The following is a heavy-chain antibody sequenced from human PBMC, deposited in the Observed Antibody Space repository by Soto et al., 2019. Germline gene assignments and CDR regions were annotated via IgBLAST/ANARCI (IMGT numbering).Heavy chain of an antibody. V-gene: IGHV4-59*08. Sequence: QVQLQESGPGLVKPSETLSLTCTVSGGSISSYYWSWIRQLPGKGLEWIGYIYYSGRTNYNPSLKSRVTISVDTSKNQFSLKLSSVTAADTAVYYCARRYGYSFDYWGQGTLVTVSS. CDR1: GGSISSYY. D-gene: IGHD1-1*01. CDR3: ARRYGYSFDY. J-gene: IGHJ4*02. CDR2: IYYSGRT.